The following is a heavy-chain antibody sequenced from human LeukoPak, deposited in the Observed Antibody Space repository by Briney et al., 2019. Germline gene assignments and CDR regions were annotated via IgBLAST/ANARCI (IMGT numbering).Heavy chain of an antibody. Sequence: ASVKVSCKASGYTFNGYYMHWVRQAPGQGLEWMGIINPSGGSTSYAQKFQGRVTMTRDTSTSTVYMELSSLRSEDTAVYYCASTLTAVRGVILGYWGQGTLVTVSS. CDR3: ASTLTAVRGVILGY. CDR1: GYTFNGYY. D-gene: IGHD3-10*01. CDR2: INPSGGST. V-gene: IGHV1-46*02. J-gene: IGHJ4*02.